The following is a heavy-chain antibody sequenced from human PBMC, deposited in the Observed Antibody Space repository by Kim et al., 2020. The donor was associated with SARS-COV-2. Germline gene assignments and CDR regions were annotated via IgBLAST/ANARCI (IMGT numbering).Heavy chain of an antibody. V-gene: IGHV1-8*01. CDR3: AREAVTTYWYFDL. Sequence: YAQKFQGRGTMTRNTSISTAYMELSSLRSEDTAVYYCAREAVTTYWYFDLWGRGTLVTVSS. D-gene: IGHD4-17*01. J-gene: IGHJ2*01.